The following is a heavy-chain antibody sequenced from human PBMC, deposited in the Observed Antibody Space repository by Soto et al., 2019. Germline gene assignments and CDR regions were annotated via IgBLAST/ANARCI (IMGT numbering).Heavy chain of an antibody. Sequence: SETLSLTCAVYGGFVSSGGYYWSWIRQHPGKGLEWIGYIYYSGSTYYNPSLKSRVTISVDTSKNQFSLKLSSVTAADTAVYYCAREATLNCARVAATPICSDYWGQGTLVTVSS. CDR3: AREATLNCARVAATPICSDY. V-gene: IGHV4-31*11. D-gene: IGHD2-15*01. CDR1: GGFVSSGGYY. CDR2: IYYSGST. J-gene: IGHJ4*02.